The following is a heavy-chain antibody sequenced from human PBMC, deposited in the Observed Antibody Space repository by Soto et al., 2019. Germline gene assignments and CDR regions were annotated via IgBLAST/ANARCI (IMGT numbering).Heavy chain of an antibody. CDR3: ARDKDDILTGYYNPPDY. D-gene: IGHD3-9*01. J-gene: IGHJ4*02. V-gene: IGHV3-33*01. Sequence: QVQLVESGGGVVQPGRSLRLSRAASGFTFSSYGMHWVRQAPGKGLEWVAVIWYDGSNKYYADSVKGRFTISRDNSKNTLYLQMNSLRAEDTAVYYCARDKDDILTGYYNPPDYWGQGTLVTVSS. CDR1: GFTFSSYG. CDR2: IWYDGSNK.